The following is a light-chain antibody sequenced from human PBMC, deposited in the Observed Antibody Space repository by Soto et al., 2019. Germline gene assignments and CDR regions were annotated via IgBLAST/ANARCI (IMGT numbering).Light chain of an antibody. CDR1: QTISTY. J-gene: IGKJ2*01. CDR2: AAS. Sequence: DIQMTQSPSSLSAYVGDRVAITCRASQTISTYLNWYQQEPGKAPKLLIYAASNLQSGVPSRFSGSGSGTDFTLTINSLQPEDFATYYCQQSYTSPRTFGQGTKLEIK. V-gene: IGKV1-39*01. CDR3: QQSYTSPRT.